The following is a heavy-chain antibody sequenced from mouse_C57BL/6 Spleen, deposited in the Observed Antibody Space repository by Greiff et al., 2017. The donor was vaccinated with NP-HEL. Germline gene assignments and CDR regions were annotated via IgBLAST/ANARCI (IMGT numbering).Heavy chain of an antibody. J-gene: IGHJ2*01. CDR2: IDPENGDT. CDR3: VLLRHSYFDY. D-gene: IGHD1-2*01. Sequence: EVKVVESGAELVRPGASVKLSCTASGFNIKDDYMHWVKQRPEQGLEWIGWIDPENGDTEYASKFQGKATITADTSSNTAYLQLSSLTSEDTAVYYCVLLRHSYFDYWGQGTTLTVSS. CDR1: GFNIKDDY. V-gene: IGHV14-4*01.